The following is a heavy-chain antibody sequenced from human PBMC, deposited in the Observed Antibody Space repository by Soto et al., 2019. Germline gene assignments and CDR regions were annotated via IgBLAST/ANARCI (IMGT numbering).Heavy chain of an antibody. D-gene: IGHD3-10*01. Sequence: EVQLLESGGGLVQPGGSLRLSCAASGFTFSSYAMSWVRQAPGKGLEWVSAISGSGGSTYYADSVKGRFTISRDNSKNTRYLQMNSLRAEDTAVYYCAKDKVTMVRGSYGMDVWGQGTTVTVSS. CDR3: AKDKVTMVRGSYGMDV. V-gene: IGHV3-23*01. CDR1: GFTFSSYA. CDR2: ISGSGGST. J-gene: IGHJ6*02.